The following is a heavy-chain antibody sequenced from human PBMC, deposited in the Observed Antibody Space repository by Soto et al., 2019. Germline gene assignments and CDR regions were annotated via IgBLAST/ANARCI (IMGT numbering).Heavy chain of an antibody. J-gene: IGHJ4*02. D-gene: IGHD4-17*01. Sequence: PGGSLRLSCAASGFTFSSYGMHWVRQAPGKGLEWVAVISYDGSNKYYADSVKGRFTISRDNSKNTLYLQMNSLRAEDTAVYYCAKAREYYGDPIHFDYWGQGTLVTVSS. CDR2: ISYDGSNK. CDR1: GFTFSSYG. CDR3: AKAREYYGDPIHFDY. V-gene: IGHV3-30*18.